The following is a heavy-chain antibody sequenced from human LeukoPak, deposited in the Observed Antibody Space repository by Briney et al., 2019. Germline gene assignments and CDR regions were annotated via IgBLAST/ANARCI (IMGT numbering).Heavy chain of an antibody. CDR1: GYTFTNYG. J-gene: IGHJ3*02. CDR3: ARAGHYSDSSGYYYAFDI. CDR2: ISAYTSNT. D-gene: IGHD3-22*01. V-gene: IGHV1-18*01. Sequence: ASVKVSCKASGYTFTNYGISWVRQAPGQGLEWMGWISAYTSNTNYAQKLQGRVTMITDTSTSTAYMELRSLRSDDTAVYYCARAGHYSDSSGYYYAFDIWGQGTMVTVSS.